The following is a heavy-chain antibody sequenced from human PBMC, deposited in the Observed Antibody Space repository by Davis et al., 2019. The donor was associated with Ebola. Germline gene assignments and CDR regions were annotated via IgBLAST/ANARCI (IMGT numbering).Heavy chain of an antibody. CDR3: ARRITMVRGGWFDP. J-gene: IGHJ5*02. CDR2: ISAYNGNT. V-gene: IGHV1-18*04. Sequence: ASVTVSCKASGYTFTSYGISWVRQAPGQGLEWMGWISAYNGNTNYAQKLQGRVTMTTDTSTSTAYMEPRSLRSDDTAVYYCARRITMVRGGWFDPWGQGTLVTVSS. D-gene: IGHD3-10*01. CDR1: GYTFTSYG.